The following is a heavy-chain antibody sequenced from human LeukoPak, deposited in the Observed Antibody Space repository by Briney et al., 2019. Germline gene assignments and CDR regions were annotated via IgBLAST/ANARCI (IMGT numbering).Heavy chain of an antibody. Sequence: PGGSLRLSCAASGFTFSSYAMSWVRQAPGKGLEWVSAIGGSGGSTYYADSVKGRFTISRDNSKNTLYLQMNSLRVEDTAIYYCVKVAKYYYGSETYYFFEHWGQGTPVTASS. V-gene: IGHV3-23*01. CDR2: IGGSGGST. CDR1: GFTFSSYA. D-gene: IGHD3-10*01. CDR3: VKVAKYYYGSETYYFFEH. J-gene: IGHJ4*02.